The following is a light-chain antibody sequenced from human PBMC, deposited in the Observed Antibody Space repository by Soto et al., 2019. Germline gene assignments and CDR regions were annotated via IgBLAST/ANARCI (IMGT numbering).Light chain of an antibody. Sequence: QSALTQPASVSGSPGQSITISCTGTSSDVGSYNRVSWYQQHPGKAPKLMIYEGTKRPSGVSTRFSGSKSGNTASLTISGLLAEDEGDYYCCSYTTTYTYGFGTGTKVTVL. CDR3: CSYTTTYTYG. CDR1: SSDVGSYNR. CDR2: EGT. J-gene: IGLJ1*01. V-gene: IGLV2-14*02.